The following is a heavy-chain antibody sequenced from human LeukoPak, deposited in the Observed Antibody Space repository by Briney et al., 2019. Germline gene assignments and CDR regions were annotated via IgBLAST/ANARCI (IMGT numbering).Heavy chain of an antibody. Sequence: GGSLRLSCAASGFTFSSYAMHWVRQAPGKGLEWVAVISYDGSNKYYADSVKGRFTISRDNSKNTLHLQMNSLRAEDTAVYYCARGATGICFDYWGQGTLVTVSS. J-gene: IGHJ4*02. CDR3: ARGATGICFDY. CDR2: ISYDGSNK. V-gene: IGHV3-30-3*01. D-gene: IGHD1-1*01. CDR1: GFTFSSYA.